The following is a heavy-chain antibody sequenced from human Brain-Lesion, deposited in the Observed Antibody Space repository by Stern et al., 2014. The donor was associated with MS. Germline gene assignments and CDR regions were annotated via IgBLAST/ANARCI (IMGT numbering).Heavy chain of an antibody. CDR1: GFTFSSYW. D-gene: IGHD2-15*01. J-gene: IGHJ5*02. Sequence: VQLVESGGGLVQPGGSLRLSCAASGFTFSSYWLNWVRQAPGKGLEWVANITEAGSETYYVDSVKGRFTISRDNAKNSLYLQMNSLRAEDTAVYYCARGSDTWGQGTLVTVSS. CDR3: ARGSDT. CDR2: ITEAGSET. V-gene: IGHV3-7*01.